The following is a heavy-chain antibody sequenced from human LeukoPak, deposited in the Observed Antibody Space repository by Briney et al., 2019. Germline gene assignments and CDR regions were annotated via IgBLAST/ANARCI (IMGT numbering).Heavy chain of an antibody. D-gene: IGHD6-13*01. J-gene: IGHJ4*02. Sequence: SVKVSCKASGGTFSSYAISWVRQAPGQGLEWMGGIIPIFGTANYAQKFQGRVTIIADESTSTAYMELSSLRSEDTAVYYCARASLSAGNFDYWGQGTLVTVSS. CDR2: IIPIFGTA. CDR3: ARASLSAGNFDY. CDR1: GGTFSSYA. V-gene: IGHV1-69*13.